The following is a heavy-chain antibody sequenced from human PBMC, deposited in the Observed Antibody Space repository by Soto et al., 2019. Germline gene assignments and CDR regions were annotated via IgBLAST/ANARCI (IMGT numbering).Heavy chain of an antibody. CDR1: VVSIRSAGHY. D-gene: IGHD2-8*01. J-gene: IGHJ5*02. CDR3: ARWGGFCTDGVCDAPFDP. Sequence: PWEPLSLTCTVSVVSIRSAGHYWSWIRQHPGKGLEWIGYINHSGTTFYNPSLKSRLTISVDTSENQFSLRLTSVTAEDTAVYFCARWGGFCTDGVCDAPFDPWGQGTLLTGAS. V-gene: IGHV4-31*03. CDR2: INHSGTT.